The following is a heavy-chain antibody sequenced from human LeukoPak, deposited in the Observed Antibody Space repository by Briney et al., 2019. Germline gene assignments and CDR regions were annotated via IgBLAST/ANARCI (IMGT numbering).Heavy chain of an antibody. J-gene: IGHJ4*02. Sequence: GGSLRLSCAASGFTFSRYAMHWVRQAPGKGLEWAAVISYDGSSKYYADSVKGRFTISRDNAKNSLYLQMNSLRAEDTAVYYCARSASSWPPPLWGQGTLVTVSS. D-gene: IGHD3-10*01. CDR2: ISYDGSSK. V-gene: IGHV3-30-3*01. CDR3: ARSASSWPPPL. CDR1: GFTFSRYA.